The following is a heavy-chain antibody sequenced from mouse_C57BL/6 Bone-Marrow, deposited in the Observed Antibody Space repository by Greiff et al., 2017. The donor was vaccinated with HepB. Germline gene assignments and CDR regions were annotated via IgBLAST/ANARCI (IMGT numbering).Heavy chain of an antibody. CDR3: ARFYNWYFDV. D-gene: IGHD2-12*01. Sequence: QVQLQQPGAELVMPGASVKLSCKASGYTFTSYWMHWVKQRPGQGLEWIGEIDPSDSYTNYNQKFKGKSTLTVDKSSSTAYMQLSSLISEDSAVYYCARFYNWYFDVWGTGTTVTVSS. CDR2: IDPSDSYT. J-gene: IGHJ1*03. V-gene: IGHV1-69*01. CDR1: GYTFTSYW.